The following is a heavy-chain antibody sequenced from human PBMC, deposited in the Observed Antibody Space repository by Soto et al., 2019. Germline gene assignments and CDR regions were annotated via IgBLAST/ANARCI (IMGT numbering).Heavy chain of an antibody. Sequence: PRESLKISCKGSGYSFTSYWIGWVRQMPGKGLEWMGRIDPSDSYTNYSPSFQGHVTISADKSISTAYLQWSSLKASDTAMYYCARLVEVSIAALRSYYYGMDVWGQGTTVTVSS. V-gene: IGHV5-10-1*01. CDR3: ARLVEVSIAALRSYYYGMDV. J-gene: IGHJ6*02. D-gene: IGHD6-6*01. CDR2: IDPSDSYT. CDR1: GYSFTSYW.